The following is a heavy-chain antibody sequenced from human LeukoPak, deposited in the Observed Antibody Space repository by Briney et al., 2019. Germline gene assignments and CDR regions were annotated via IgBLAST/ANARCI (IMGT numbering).Heavy chain of an antibody. CDR1: GYTFSRYV. CDR2: VSGNGGST. Sequence: SGGSLRFSCSASGYTFSRYVMYWVRQAPGKGLEYVSAVSGNGGSTYYADSVKGRFTISRDNSKNTLYLQMSSLRAEDTAVYYCVKAVYYGSGSYPLFDPWGQGTLVTVSS. CDR3: VKAVYYGSGSYPLFDP. V-gene: IGHV3-64D*06. J-gene: IGHJ5*02. D-gene: IGHD3-10*01.